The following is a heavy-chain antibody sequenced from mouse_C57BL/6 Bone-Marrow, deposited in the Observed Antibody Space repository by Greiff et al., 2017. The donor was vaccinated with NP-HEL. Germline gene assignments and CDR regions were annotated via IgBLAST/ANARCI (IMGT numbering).Heavy chain of an antibody. D-gene: IGHD1-1*01. Sequence: QVQLKESGPGLVAPSQSLSITCTVSGFSLTSYAISWVRQPPGKGLEWLGVIWTGGGTNYNSALKSRLSISKDNSKSQVVLKMNSRQTDDTARYYCAREATVVVHWYFDVWGTGTTVTVSS. CDR3: AREATVVVHWYFDV. CDR2: IWTGGGT. J-gene: IGHJ1*03. CDR1: GFSLTSYA. V-gene: IGHV2-9-1*01.